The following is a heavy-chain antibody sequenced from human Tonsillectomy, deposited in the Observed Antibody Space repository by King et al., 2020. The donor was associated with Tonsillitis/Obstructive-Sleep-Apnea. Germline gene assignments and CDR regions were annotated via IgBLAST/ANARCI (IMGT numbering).Heavy chain of an antibody. CDR3: ARDHEYCSSTSCYYYYYYMDV. CDR2: INSDGSST. V-gene: IGHV3-74*01. D-gene: IGHD2-2*01. J-gene: IGHJ6*03. Sequence: VQLVESGGGLVQPGGSLRLSCAASGFTFSSYWMHWVRQAPGKGLVWVSRINSDGSSTSYADSVKGRFTISRDNAKNTLYLQMNSLRAEDTAVYYCARDHEYCSSTSCYYYYYYMDVWGKGTTVTVSS. CDR1: GFTFSSYW.